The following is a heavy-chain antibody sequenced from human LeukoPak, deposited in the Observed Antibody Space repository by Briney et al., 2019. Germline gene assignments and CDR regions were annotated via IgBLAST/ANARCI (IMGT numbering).Heavy chain of an antibody. CDR1: GGTFSSYA. V-gene: IGHV1-69*13. CDR2: IIPIFGTA. Sequence: SVKVSCKASGGTFSSYAISWVRQAPGQGLEWMGGIIPIFGTANYAQKFQGRVTITADESTSTAYMELSSLRSDDTAVYYCARKLYSGSYYFDYWGQGTLVTVSS. J-gene: IGHJ4*02. D-gene: IGHD1-26*01. CDR3: ARKLYSGSYYFDY.